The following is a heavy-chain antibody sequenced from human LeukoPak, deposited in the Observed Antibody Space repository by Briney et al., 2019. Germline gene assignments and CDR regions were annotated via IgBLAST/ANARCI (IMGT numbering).Heavy chain of an antibody. CDR1: GGSFSAYY. Sequence: PSETLSLTCAVYGGSFSAYYWTWIRQPPGKGLEWIGEINHSGSTNYNPSLKSRVTISVDTSKNQFSLKLNSVTAADTAVYYCAKSNGYGLIDIWGQGTMVTVSS. J-gene: IGHJ3*02. D-gene: IGHD3-10*01. V-gene: IGHV4-34*01. CDR3: AKSNGYGLIDI. CDR2: INHSGST.